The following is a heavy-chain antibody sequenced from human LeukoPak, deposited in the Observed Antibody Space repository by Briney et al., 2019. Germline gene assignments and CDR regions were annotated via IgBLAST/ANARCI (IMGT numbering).Heavy chain of an antibody. Sequence: ASVTVSCKASGYTFTCYYMHWVRQAPGQGLEWMGWINPNSGGTNYAQKFQGRVTMTRDTSISTAYMELSRLRSDDTAVYYCARDPAGSGIYYMDVWGKGTTVTVSS. CDR2: INPNSGGT. J-gene: IGHJ6*03. CDR1: GYTFTCYY. CDR3: ARDPAGSGIYYMDV. V-gene: IGHV1-2*02. D-gene: IGHD3-10*01.